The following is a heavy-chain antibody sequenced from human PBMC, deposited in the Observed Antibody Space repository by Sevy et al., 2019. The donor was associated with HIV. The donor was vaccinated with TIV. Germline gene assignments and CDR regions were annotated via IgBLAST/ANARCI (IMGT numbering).Heavy chain of an antibody. CDR2: INDSGST. Sequence: SETLSLTCAVYGGSFSGYYWSWIRQPPGKGLEWIGEINDSGSTNYNPSLKSRVTISVDTSKNQFSLKLSSVTAADTAVYYCARGEVVPAAIGLGGFDYWGQGTLVTVSS. CDR3: ARGEVVPAAIGLGGFDY. D-gene: IGHD2-2*02. CDR1: GGSFSGYY. V-gene: IGHV4-34*01. J-gene: IGHJ4*02.